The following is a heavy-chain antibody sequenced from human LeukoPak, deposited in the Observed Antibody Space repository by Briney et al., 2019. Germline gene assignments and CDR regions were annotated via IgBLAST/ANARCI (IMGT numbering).Heavy chain of an antibody. J-gene: IGHJ3*02. CDR1: GGSISSYY. D-gene: IGHD2-2*03. Sequence: SETLSLTCTVSGGSISSYYWSWIRQPPGKGLEWIGYIYYSGSTNYNPSLKSRVTISVDTSKNQFSLKLSSVTAADTAVYYCARQPGYCSSTSCQGAFDIWGQGTMVTVSS. CDR3: ARQPGYCSSTSCQGAFDI. V-gene: IGHV4-59*08. CDR2: IYYSGST.